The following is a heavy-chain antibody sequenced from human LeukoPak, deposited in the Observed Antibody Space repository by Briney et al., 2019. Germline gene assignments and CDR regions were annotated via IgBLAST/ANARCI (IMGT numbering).Heavy chain of an antibody. CDR3: ARGSRSSSPLNFDY. CDR1: GFTFSSYS. J-gene: IGHJ4*02. V-gene: IGHV3-21*01. D-gene: IGHD2-2*01. Sequence: GGSLRLSCAASGFTFSSYSMNWVRQAPGKGLEWVSSISSSSSYIYYADSVKGRFTISRDNAKNSLYLQMNSLRAEDTAVYYCARGSRSSSPLNFDYWGQGTLVTVSS. CDR2: ISSSSSYI.